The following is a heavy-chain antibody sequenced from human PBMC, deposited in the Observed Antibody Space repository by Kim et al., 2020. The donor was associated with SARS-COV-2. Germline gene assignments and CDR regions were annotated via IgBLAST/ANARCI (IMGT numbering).Heavy chain of an antibody. CDR2: ISHSATTI. V-gene: IGHV3-11*01. CDR1: GFPFSDFY. D-gene: IGHD2-21*02. CDR3: ATDGPQGLYEIFNH. J-gene: IGHJ1*01. Sequence: GGSLRLSCVTSGFPFSDFYMSWIRQAPGKGLEWISYISHSATTIYYADSVRGRFTVSRDNTKRSVFLQMNSLRAEDTAIYYCATDGPQGLYEIFNHWGQG.